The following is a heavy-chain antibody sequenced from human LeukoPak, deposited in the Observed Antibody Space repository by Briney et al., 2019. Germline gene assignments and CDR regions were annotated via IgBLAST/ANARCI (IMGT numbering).Heavy chain of an antibody. CDR1: GYSFTSYW. D-gene: IGHD5-24*01. CDR2: IYPGDSDT. V-gene: IGHV5-51*01. CDR3: ARPGRDGYNYYYFDS. J-gene: IGHJ4*02. Sequence: GESLKISCKASGYSFTSYWIGWVRQMPGKGLEWIGIIYPGDSDTRYSPSFQDPVTISADKSITTAYLQWSSLKASDTAMYYCARPGRDGYNYYYFDSWGQGALVTVSS.